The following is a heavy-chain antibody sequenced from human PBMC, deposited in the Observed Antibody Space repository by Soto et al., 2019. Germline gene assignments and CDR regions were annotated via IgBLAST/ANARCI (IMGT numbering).Heavy chain of an antibody. V-gene: IGHV2-5*02. CDR2: IYWDDDK. D-gene: IGHD4-17*01. J-gene: IGHJ4*02. CDR1: GFSLSTSGVG. CDR3: AHSSDYFDRPHTNFDY. Sequence: QITLKESGPTLVKPTQTPTLTCTFSGFSLSTSGVGVGWIRQPPGKAMEWLALIYWDDDKRDRPSLKSRLTITMDTPKNQVVLTMTSMDPVDTTTYYCAHSSDYFDRPHTNFDYWGQGTLVTVSA.